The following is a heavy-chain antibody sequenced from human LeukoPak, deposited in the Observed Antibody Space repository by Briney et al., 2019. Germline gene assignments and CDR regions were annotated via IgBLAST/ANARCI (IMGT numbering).Heavy chain of an antibody. D-gene: IGHD6-19*01. V-gene: IGHV3-23*01. CDR3: GKTTTGYSSGRYPGWPVDY. Sequence: GGALRLSCAASGFTFNSYAMYWGRQAPGKGLEWGSGIFGSGGSAHYADSVKGRFTISRDNSKNTVYLQMDSLRVDDTAVYYCGKTTTGYSSGRYPGWPVDYWGQGTLVTVSS. CDR2: IFGSGGSA. J-gene: IGHJ4*02. CDR1: GFTFNSYA.